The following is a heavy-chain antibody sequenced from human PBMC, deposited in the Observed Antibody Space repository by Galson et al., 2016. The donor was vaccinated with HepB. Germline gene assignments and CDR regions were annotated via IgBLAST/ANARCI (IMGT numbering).Heavy chain of an antibody. CDR2: IYYVGNT. CDR1: GGSISSNSYY. D-gene: IGHD5-12*01. V-gene: IGHV4-39*01. J-gene: IGHJ5*02. CDR3: ARHERLLSWFDP. Sequence: ETLSLSCTVSGGSISSNSYYWGWIRQPPGKGLEWIGSIYYVGNTYYNPSLKSRVIISIDTSNNRVSLKLRSVTAADTAVYYCARHERLLSWFDPWGQGSLVTVSS.